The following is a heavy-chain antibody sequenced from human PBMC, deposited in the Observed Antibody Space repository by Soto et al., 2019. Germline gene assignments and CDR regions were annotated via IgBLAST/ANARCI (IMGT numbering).Heavy chain of an antibody. CDR2: ISATGGNI. CDR3: AKVAGGLGYFDL. V-gene: IGHV3-23*01. D-gene: IGHD3-16*01. Sequence: EVQLLESGGGLVRPGGSLRLSCVASGFTFSDYAMTWVRQAPGKGLEWVATISATGGNIEYTDSLKGRFTISRDNSKNTLYLQLNGLTSDDTAVHYCAKVAGGLGYFDLWGRGTLVTVSS. CDR1: GFTFSDYA. J-gene: IGHJ2*01.